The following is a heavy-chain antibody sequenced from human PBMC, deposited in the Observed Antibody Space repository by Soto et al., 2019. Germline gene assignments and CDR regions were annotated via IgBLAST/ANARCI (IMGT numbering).Heavy chain of an antibody. J-gene: IGHJ4*02. CDR1: GYTFTSYY. Sequence: GASVKVSCKASGYTFTSYYMHWVRQAPGQGLEWMGIINPSGGSTSYAQKFQGRVTMTRDTSTSTVYMELSSLRSEDTAVYYCARVTRIAARRELGDYWGQGTLVTVSS. CDR3: ARVTRIAARRELGDY. CDR2: INPSGGST. D-gene: IGHD6-6*01. V-gene: IGHV1-46*03.